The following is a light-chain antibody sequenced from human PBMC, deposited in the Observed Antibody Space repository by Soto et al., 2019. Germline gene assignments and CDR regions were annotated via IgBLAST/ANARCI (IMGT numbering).Light chain of an antibody. Sequence: QSVLTQPPSASGSPGQSVTISCTGTSSVYVSWYQQHPVKAPKLIIYEVNKRPSGVPDRFSGSKSGNTASLTVSGLQAEDEADYYCSSHAGNNDFVFGTGTKVTV. CDR2: EVN. CDR3: SSHAGNNDFV. J-gene: IGLJ1*01. CDR1: SSVY. V-gene: IGLV2-8*01.